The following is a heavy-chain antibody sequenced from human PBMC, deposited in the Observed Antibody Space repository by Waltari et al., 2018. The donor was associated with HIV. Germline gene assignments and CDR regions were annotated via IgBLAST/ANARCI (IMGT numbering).Heavy chain of an antibody. V-gene: IGHV3-7*01. CDR3: ASGLGPLPLLGSGYWGYFDY. D-gene: IGHD3-22*01. Sequence: EVQLVESGGGLVQPGGSLRLSCAASGFTFSSYWMSWVRQAPGKGLEWVANIKQDGSEKYYVDSVKGRFTISRDNAKNSLYLQMNSLRAEDTAVYYCASGLGPLPLLGSGYWGYFDYWGQGTLVTVSS. J-gene: IGHJ4*02. CDR2: IKQDGSEK. CDR1: GFTFSSYW.